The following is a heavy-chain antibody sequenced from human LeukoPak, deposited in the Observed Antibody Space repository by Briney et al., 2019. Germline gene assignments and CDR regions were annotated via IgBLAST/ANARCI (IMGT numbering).Heavy chain of an antibody. CDR2: IYYSGST. J-gene: IGHJ4*02. CDR3: ARDRRNSRFDY. D-gene: IGHD1-14*01. V-gene: IGHV4-59*01. Sequence: QASETLSLTCTVSGGSISSYYWSWIRQPPGKGLEWIGYIYYSGSTNYNPSLKSRVTISVDTFKNQFSLKLSSVTAADTAVYYCARDRRNSRFDYWGQGTLVTVSS. CDR1: GGSISSYY.